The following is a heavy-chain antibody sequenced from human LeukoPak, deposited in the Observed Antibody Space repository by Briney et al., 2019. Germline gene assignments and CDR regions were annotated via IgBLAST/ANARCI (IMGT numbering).Heavy chain of an antibody. Sequence: ASVKVSCKASGYTFTSYGISWVRQAPGQGLEWMGWISAYNGNTNYAQKLQGRVTMTTDTSTSTAYMELRSLRSDDTAVYYCARDKAPLYCSGGSCYSGLFDYWGQGTLVTVSS. D-gene: IGHD2-15*01. J-gene: IGHJ4*02. CDR2: ISAYNGNT. CDR1: GYTFTSYG. V-gene: IGHV1-18*01. CDR3: ARDKAPLYCSGGSCYSGLFDY.